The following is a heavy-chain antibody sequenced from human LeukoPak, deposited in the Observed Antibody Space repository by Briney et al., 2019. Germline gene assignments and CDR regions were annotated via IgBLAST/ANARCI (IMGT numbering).Heavy chain of an antibody. CDR3: AKDHIVVVTAKVDY. V-gene: IGHV3-53*01. CDR1: GFTVTDNY. D-gene: IGHD2-21*02. CDR2: IYGGGDT. J-gene: IGHJ4*02. Sequence: GGSLRLSCAASGFTVTDNYMNWVRQSSGKGLEWVSVIYGGGDTNYADSVKGRFIISRDTSKNTLYLQMNSLRAEDTAVYYCAKDHIVVVTAKVDYWGQGTLVTVSS.